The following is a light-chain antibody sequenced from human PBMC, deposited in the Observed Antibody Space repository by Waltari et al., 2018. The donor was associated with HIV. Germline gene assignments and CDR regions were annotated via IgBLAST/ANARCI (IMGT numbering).Light chain of an antibody. V-gene: IGKV1-33*01. J-gene: IGKJ5*01. Sequence: DIQMTQSPSSLSASVGDRVTITCQASQDIRNYLNWYQQKPGKAPNLLIYDTSNLQGGVPSRFSGSGSGTDFTFTILSLQPEDVATYYCQQYDDLPLTFGQGTRLEIK. CDR2: DTS. CDR1: QDIRNY. CDR3: QQYDDLPLT.